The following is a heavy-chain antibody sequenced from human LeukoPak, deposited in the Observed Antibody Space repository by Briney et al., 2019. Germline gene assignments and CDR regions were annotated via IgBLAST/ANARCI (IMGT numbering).Heavy chain of an antibody. CDR3: AKPMYTSEGCFDT. J-gene: IGHJ5*02. CDR1: GFSFSSHG. D-gene: IGHD3-10*02. V-gene: IGHV3-30*18. CDR2: IAYDGSLK. Sequence: GGSLRLSCEASGFSFSSHGLHWVRQAPGKGLEWVAVIAYDGSLKKYGQSVEGRFTISRDNSKNTLYLQMNNLRGDDTAVYYCAKPMYTSEGCFDTWGQGTLVTVSS.